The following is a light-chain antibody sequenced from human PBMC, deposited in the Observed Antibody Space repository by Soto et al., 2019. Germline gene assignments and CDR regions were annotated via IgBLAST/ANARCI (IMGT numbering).Light chain of an antibody. Sequence: QSVLTQPPSASGSPGQSVTISCTGTRSDVGAYNFVSWYQQYPGKAPKLMIYEVTKRPSGVPDRFSGSKSGNTASLTVSGLQAEDEADYYCSSYAGRNNVIFGGGTKVTVL. CDR2: EVT. CDR3: SSYAGRNNVI. J-gene: IGLJ2*01. V-gene: IGLV2-8*01. CDR1: RSDVGAYNF.